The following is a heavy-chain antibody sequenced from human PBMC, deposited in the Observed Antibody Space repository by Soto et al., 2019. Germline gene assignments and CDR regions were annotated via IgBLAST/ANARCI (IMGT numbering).Heavy chain of an antibody. J-gene: IGHJ4*02. D-gene: IGHD2-2*01. CDR1: GGSFTCYY. V-gene: IGHV4-34*01. CDR3: ARIEPADLGAYYFAF. CDR2: INHSGST. Sequence: LSLTCAVYGGSFTCYYWTWIRQPPGKGLEWIGEINHSGSTNYNPSLKSRVTLSVDRSKNQFSLTLSSVTAADTAVYYCARIEPADLGAYYFAFWGQGTLVTVSS.